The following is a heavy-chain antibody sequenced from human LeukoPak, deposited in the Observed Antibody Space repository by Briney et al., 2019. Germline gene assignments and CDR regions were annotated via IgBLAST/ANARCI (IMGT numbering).Heavy chain of an antibody. CDR3: ARTRYYDGSGLWAFDI. CDR2: INPNSGGT. CDR1: GYTFTGYY. D-gene: IGHD3-22*01. V-gene: IGHV1-2*02. J-gene: IGHJ3*02. Sequence: ASVKVSCKASGYTFTGYYMHWVRQAPGQGLEWMGWINPNSGGTNYAQKFQGRVTMTRDTSISTAYMELSRLRSDDTAVYYCARTRYYDGSGLWAFDIWGQGTMVTVSS.